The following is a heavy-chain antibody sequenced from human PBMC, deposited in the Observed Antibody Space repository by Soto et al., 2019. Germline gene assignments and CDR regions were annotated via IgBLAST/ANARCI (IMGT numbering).Heavy chain of an antibody. D-gene: IGHD4-4*01. CDR2: ITSSSYI. CDR1: GFTFSTYS. CDR3: ARDSVPNTVTTFYYTYGMDV. Sequence: GGSLRLSCAASGFTFSTYSMNWVRQAPGMGLEWVSSITSSSYIYYADSVKGRFTISRDNVKNSLYLQMNSLRAEDTAVYYCARDSVPNTVTTFYYTYGMDVWGQGTTVTVA. V-gene: IGHV3-21*06. J-gene: IGHJ6*02.